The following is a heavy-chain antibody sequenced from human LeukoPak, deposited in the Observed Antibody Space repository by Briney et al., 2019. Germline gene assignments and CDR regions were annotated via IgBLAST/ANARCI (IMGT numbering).Heavy chain of an antibody. Sequence: PGGSLRLSCEASGFTFSNYWMHWVRQAPGKGLMWVSQISTDGSQTFYADSVRGRFTISRDNAKNSLYLQMNSLRAEDTAVYYCARAGGSTVSHSDYWGQGTLVTVSS. V-gene: IGHV3-74*01. CDR2: ISTDGSQT. CDR3: ARAGGSTVSHSDY. CDR1: GFTFSNYW. D-gene: IGHD4-17*01. J-gene: IGHJ4*02.